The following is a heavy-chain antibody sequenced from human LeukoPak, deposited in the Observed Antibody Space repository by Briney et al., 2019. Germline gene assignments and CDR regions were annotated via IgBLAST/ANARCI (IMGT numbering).Heavy chain of an antibody. CDR1: EYTFTNYY. D-gene: IGHD4-23*01. V-gene: IGHV1-46*03. CDR2: INPNGGRT. CDR3: ARTDYGGSFDY. J-gene: IGHJ4*02. Sequence: ASVKVSCKASEYTFTNYYIHWVRQAPGQGLEWMGIINPNGGRTTYAQKLQGRVTMTTDTSTSTVYMELSSLRSEDTAVYYCARTDYGGSFDYWGQGTLVTVSS.